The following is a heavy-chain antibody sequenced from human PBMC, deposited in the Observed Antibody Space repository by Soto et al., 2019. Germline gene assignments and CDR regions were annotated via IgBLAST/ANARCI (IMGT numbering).Heavy chain of an antibody. J-gene: IGHJ4*02. D-gene: IGHD3-22*01. CDR1: GYTFTSYG. V-gene: IGHV1-18*01. Sequence: QVQLVQSGAEVKKPGASVKVSCKASGYTFTSYGISWVRQAPGQGLEWMGWISAYNGNTNYDQKLQGRVTMTTDTSTSTAYMELRSLKSDDTAVYYCASVVGDYYDSSGYYYTWGQGTLVTVSS. CDR3: ASVVGDYYDSSGYYYT. CDR2: ISAYNGNT.